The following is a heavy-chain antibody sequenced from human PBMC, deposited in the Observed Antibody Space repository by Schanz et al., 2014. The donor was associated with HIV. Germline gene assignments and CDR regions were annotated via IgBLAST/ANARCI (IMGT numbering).Heavy chain of an antibody. CDR2: ISWNSGSI. J-gene: IGHJ6*02. D-gene: IGHD5-18*01. CDR3: AKDRGGGSGMVTNYYYGMDV. V-gene: IGHV3-9*01. Sequence: EEQMLESGGGLVQPGRSLRLSCAASGFTFDDYAMHWVRQVPGKGLEWVSGISWNSGSIGYGDSVKGRFTISRDNAKNSLYLQMNNLRTEDTALYYCAKDRGGGSGMVTNYYYGMDVWGQGTTVTVSS. CDR1: GFTFDDYA.